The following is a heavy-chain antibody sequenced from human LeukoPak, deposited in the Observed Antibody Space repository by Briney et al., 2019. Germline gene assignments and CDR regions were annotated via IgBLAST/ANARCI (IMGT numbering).Heavy chain of an antibody. CDR2: TYYRSKWYN. J-gene: IGHJ4*02. V-gene: IGHV6-1*01. Sequence: SQTLSLTCAISGDSVSSNSATWNWIRQSPSRGLEWLGRTYYRSKWYNDSAVSVKSRIIINADTSKNQLSLQLNSVTPEDTAVYYCARGNPRYFDYWGQGTLVTVSS. CDR1: GDSVSSNSAT. CDR3: ARGNPRYFDY.